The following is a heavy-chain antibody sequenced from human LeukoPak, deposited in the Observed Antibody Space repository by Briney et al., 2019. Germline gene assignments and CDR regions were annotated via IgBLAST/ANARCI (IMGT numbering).Heavy chain of an antibody. CDR3: AKDRSWSLHYGMDV. CDR2: IIGNGGST. J-gene: IGHJ6*02. Sequence: GGSLRVSCVASGFRFYSYAMSWVRQAPGKGLEWASGIIGNGGSTHYADSVKGRFTISRDNSKNTLYLQMNSLRAEDTAVYYCAKDRSWSLHYGMDVWGQGTTVTVSS. V-gene: IGHV3-23*01. D-gene: IGHD6-13*01. CDR1: GFRFYSYA.